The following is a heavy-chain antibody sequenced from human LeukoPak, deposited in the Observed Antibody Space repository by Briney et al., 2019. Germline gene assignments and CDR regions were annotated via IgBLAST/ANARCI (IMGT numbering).Heavy chain of an antibody. CDR2: IYTSGST. CDR1: GYSISSGYY. V-gene: IGHV4-4*09. D-gene: IGHD3-3*01. Sequence: SETLSLTCTVSGYSISSGYYWSWIRQPPGKGLEWIGYIYTSGSTNYNPSLKSRVTISVDTSKNQFSLKLSSVTAADTAVYYCARESPPRSYYDFWSGYYVSDMNWFDPWGQGTLVTVSS. J-gene: IGHJ5*02. CDR3: ARESPPRSYYDFWSGYYVSDMNWFDP.